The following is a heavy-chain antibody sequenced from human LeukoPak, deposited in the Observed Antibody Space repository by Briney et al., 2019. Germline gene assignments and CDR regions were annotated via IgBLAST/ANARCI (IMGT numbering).Heavy chain of an antibody. Sequence: SETLSLTCAVYGGSFSGYNWNWIRQSPDKGLGWIGEINNVGTTNYNSSLKSRVTISVDTSKNQFSLKLSSVTAADTAVYYCARALRGGATNWNYAYWGQGTLVTVSS. D-gene: IGHD1-7*01. J-gene: IGHJ4*02. CDR3: ARALRGGATNWNYAY. CDR2: INNVGTT. CDR1: GGSFSGYN. V-gene: IGHV4-34*01.